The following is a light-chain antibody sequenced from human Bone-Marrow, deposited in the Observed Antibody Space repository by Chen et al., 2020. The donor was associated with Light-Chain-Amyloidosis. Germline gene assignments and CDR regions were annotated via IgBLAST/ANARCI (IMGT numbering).Light chain of an antibody. J-gene: IGKJ4*01. CDR3: QQYDNLPLT. Sequence: DIQMTQSPSSLSASVGDRVTITCRASQSISSYLNWYQQKPGKAPKLLIYDASNLETGVSSRFSGSGSGTDFTFTISSLQPEDIATYYCQQYDNLPLTFGGGTKVEIK. V-gene: IGKV1-33*01. CDR1: QSISSY. CDR2: DAS.